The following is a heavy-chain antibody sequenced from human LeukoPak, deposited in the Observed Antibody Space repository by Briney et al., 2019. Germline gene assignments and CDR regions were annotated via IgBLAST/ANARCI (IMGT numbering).Heavy chain of an antibody. J-gene: IGHJ5*02. V-gene: IGHV3-21*01. CDR1: GFTFSSYS. Sequence: GGSLRVSCAASGFTFSSYSMNWVRQAPGKGLEWVSSISSSSSYIYYADSVKGRFTISRDNAKNSLYLQMNSLRAEDTAVYYCARAKVAAAGTVDWFDPWGQGTLVTVSS. CDR3: ARAKVAAAGTVDWFDP. D-gene: IGHD6-13*01. CDR2: ISSSSSYI.